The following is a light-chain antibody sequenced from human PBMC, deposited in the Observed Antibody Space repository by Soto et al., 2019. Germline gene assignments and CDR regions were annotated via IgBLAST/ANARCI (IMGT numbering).Light chain of an antibody. J-gene: IGKJ4*01. CDR2: SAS. V-gene: IGKV3-20*01. CDR1: QSVLNNY. CDR3: QQYGGSPPVT. Sequence: EVVLTQSPGTLSLSPGERATLSCRASQSVLNNYVAWYQQRPGQSPRLLIYSASTRATGVPDRFSASGSWTDFTLTISRLEPEDFAVYYCQQYGGSPPVTFGGGTKVDIK.